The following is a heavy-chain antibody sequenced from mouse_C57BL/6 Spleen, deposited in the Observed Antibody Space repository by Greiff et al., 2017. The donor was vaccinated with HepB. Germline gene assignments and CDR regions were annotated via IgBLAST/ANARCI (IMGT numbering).Heavy chain of an antibody. CDR3: ARMGYDGYYAY. V-gene: IGHV1-61*01. J-gene: IGHJ3*01. D-gene: IGHD2-3*01. Sequence: VQLQQPGAELVRPGSSVKLSCKASGYTFTSYWMDWVKQRPGQGLEWIGNIYPSDSETHYNQKFKDKATLTVDKSSSTAYMQLSSLTSEDSAVYYCARMGYDGYYAYWGQGTLVTVSA. CDR1: GYTFTSYW. CDR2: IYPSDSET.